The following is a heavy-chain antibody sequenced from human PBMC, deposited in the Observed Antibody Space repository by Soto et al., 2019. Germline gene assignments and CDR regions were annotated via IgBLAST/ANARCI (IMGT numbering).Heavy chain of an antibody. CDR2: IIPILGIA. J-gene: IGHJ4*02. CDR3: ARNSYSGSWGN. V-gene: IGHV1-69*02. D-gene: IGHD1-26*01. Sequence: QVQLVQSGAEVKKPGSSVKVSCKASGGTFSSNTISWVRQAPGQGLEWMGRIIPILGIANYAQKFQGRVTITADKSTSTAYMELSSLRSEDTAVYYCARNSYSGSWGNWGQGTLVTVSS. CDR1: GGTFSSNT.